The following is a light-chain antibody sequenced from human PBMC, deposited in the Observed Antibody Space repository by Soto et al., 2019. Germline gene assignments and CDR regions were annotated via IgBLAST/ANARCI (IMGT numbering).Light chain of an antibody. J-gene: IGKJ1*01. Sequence: EIVMTQSPATLSVSPGERATLSCRASQSVSISLAWYQQQPGQAPSLLIYGASYRATGIPARFSGSWSGTEFTLTISSLQSEDFAVYYCQQYDNWPRTFGQGTKVEIK. V-gene: IGKV3-15*01. CDR3: QQYDNWPRT. CDR2: GAS. CDR1: QSVSIS.